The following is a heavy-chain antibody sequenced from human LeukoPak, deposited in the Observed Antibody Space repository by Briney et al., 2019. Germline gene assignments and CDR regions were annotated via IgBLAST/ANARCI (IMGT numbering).Heavy chain of an antibody. CDR2: ISSSGSTI. D-gene: IGHD3-22*01. J-gene: IGHJ4*02. CDR3: ARSDYYDTSLFDY. CDR1: GFTFGDYA. Sequence: GGSLRLSCTASGFTFGDYAMSWFRQAPGKGLEWVSYISSSGSTIYYADSVKGRFTISRDNAKNSLYLQMNSLRAEDTAVYYCARSDYYDTSLFDYWGQGTLVTVSS. V-gene: IGHV3-11*01.